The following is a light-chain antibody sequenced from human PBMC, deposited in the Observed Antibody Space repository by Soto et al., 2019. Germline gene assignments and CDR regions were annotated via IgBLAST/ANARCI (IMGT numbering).Light chain of an antibody. J-gene: IGKJ4*01. CDR2: KAS. Sequence: DIQMTQSPSTLSASVGDRVTITCRASQSISSWLAWYQQKPGKAPNLLIYKASSLERGVTSRFSVSGSWTEFTLAISSLQPDDFATYYCQQYNSYPLTFGGGTKVEIK. CDR3: QQYNSYPLT. V-gene: IGKV1-5*03. CDR1: QSISSW.